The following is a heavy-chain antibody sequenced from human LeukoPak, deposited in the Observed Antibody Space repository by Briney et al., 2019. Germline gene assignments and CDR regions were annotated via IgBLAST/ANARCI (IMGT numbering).Heavy chain of an antibody. CDR2: ISSDGGST. V-gene: IGHV3-64*01. CDR3: AREAMRRNFDS. J-gene: IGHJ4*02. Sequence: GGSLRLSCTASGFTFNSYVMYWVRQAPGKGLEYVSAISSDGGSTYYANPVKGRFTVSRDNSKNTLYPQMGSLRVDDMAVYYCAREAMRRNFDSWGQGTLVTVSS. CDR1: GFTFNSYV.